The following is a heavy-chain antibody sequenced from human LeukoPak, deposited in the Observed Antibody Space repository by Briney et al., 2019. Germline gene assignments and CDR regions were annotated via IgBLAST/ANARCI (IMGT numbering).Heavy chain of an antibody. V-gene: IGHV3-23*01. CDR3: AKVRYYYDSSGYSYFDY. J-gene: IGHJ4*02. Sequence: PGGSPRLSCAASGFTFSSYAMSWVRQAPGKGLEWVSAISGSGGSTYYADSVKGRFTISRDNSKNTLYLQMNSPRAEDTAVYYCAKVRYYYDSSGYSYFDYWGQGTLVTVSS. CDR2: ISGSGGST. D-gene: IGHD3-22*01. CDR1: GFTFSSYA.